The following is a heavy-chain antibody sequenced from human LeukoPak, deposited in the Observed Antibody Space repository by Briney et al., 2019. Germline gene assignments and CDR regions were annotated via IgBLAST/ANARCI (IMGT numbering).Heavy chain of an antibody. Sequence: GGSLRLSCAASGFTFSSYWMTWVRQAPGKGLEWVASIKQDGNEKYSVDSVKGRFTISRDNARNSLYLQMSSLRADDTAVYYCARDGAFRIYDYWGQGTLVTVSS. CDR2: IKQDGNEK. V-gene: IGHV3-7*01. D-gene: IGHD3-3*02. CDR3: ARDGAFRIYDY. CDR1: GFTFSSYW. J-gene: IGHJ4*02.